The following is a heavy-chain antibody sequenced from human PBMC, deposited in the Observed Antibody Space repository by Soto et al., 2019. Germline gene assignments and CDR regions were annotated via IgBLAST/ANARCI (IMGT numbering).Heavy chain of an antibody. CDR1: RFTFSTYE. J-gene: IGHJ4*02. CDR2: ISTSGSTV. Sequence: GGSLRLSCAASRFTFSTYEMNWVRQAPGKGLEWVSYISTSGSTVYYADSVKGRFTISRDNTRNSLYLQMNSLRDEDTALYYCVRYCSTTLCNGVATRTFDYWGQGTLVTVPQ. D-gene: IGHD2-2*01. V-gene: IGHV3-48*03. CDR3: VRYCSTTLCNGVATRTFDY.